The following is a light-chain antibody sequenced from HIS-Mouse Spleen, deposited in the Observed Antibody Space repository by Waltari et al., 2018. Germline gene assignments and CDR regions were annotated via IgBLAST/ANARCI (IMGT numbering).Light chain of an antibody. V-gene: IGLV3-25*03. CDR3: QSADSSGTYVV. CDR1: ALPKQY. Sequence: SYELTQPPSVSVSPGQTARITCSGDALPKQYAYWYQQKPGQAPGLVIYKDSERPSGTPERFSGSSSGTTVTLTIGGVQAEDEADYYCQSADSSGTYVVFGGGTKLTVL. CDR2: KDS. J-gene: IGLJ2*01.